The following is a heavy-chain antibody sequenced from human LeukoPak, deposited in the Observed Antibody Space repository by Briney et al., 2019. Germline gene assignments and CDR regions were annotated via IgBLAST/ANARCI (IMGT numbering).Heavy chain of an antibody. J-gene: IGHJ3*02. CDR2: ISSSSTYI. Sequence: GSLRLSCAASGFSFSNCSMNWVRQAPGKGREWVSSISSSSTYIYYADSLEGRFTISRDNVRNSLYLQMNSLRAEDTAVYYCAGDYEGNLAFDIWGQGTMVTVSS. CDR1: GFSFSNCS. CDR3: AGDYEGNLAFDI. D-gene: IGHD4-23*01. V-gene: IGHV3-21*01.